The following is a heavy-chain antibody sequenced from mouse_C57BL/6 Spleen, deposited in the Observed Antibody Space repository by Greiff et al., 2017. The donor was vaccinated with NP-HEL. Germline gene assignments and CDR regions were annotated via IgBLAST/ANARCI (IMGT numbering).Heavy chain of an antibody. CDR1: GYTFTSYW. J-gene: IGHJ4*01. D-gene: IGHD1-1*01. CDR3: ARSRVYYYGSSYNAMDY. Sequence: QVQLKQPGTELVKPGASVKLSCKASGYTFTSYWMHWVKQRPGQGLEWIGNINPSNGGTNYNEKFKSKATLTVDKSSSTAYMQLSSLTSEDSAVYYCARSRVYYYGSSYNAMDYWGQGTSVTVSS. V-gene: IGHV1-53*01. CDR2: INPSNGGT.